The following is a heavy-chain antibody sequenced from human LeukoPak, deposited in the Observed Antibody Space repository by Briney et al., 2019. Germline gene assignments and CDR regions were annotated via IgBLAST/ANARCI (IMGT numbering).Heavy chain of an antibody. V-gene: IGHV4-61*02. CDR3: ARLRYNYGYYYMDV. D-gene: IGHD1-1*01. CDR1: GGSISSGSYY. CDR2: IYTSGST. Sequence: SETLSLTCTVSGGSISSGSYYWSWIRQPAGKGLEWIGRIYTSGSTNYNPSLKSRVTISVDTSKNQFSLKLSSVTAADTAVYYCARLRYNYGYYYMDVWGKGTTVTVSS. J-gene: IGHJ6*03.